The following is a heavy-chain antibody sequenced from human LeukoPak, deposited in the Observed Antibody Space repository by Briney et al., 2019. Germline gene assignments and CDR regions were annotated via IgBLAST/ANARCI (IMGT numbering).Heavy chain of an antibody. V-gene: IGHV1-69*13. D-gene: IGHD2-2*01. J-gene: IGHJ4*02. CDR3: ATSDIVVVPAAMPDY. Sequence: ASVKVSCKASGGTFSSYGISWVRQAPGQGLEWMGGIIPIFGTANYAQKFQGRVTITADESTSTAYMELSSLRSEDTAVYYCATSDIVVVPAAMPDYWGQGTLVTVSS. CDR2: IIPIFGTA. CDR1: GGTFSSYG.